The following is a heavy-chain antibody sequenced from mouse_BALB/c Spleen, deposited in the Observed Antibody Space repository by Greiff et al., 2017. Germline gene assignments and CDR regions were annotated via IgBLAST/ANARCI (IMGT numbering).Heavy chain of an antibody. CDR2: ISDGGSYT. CDR3: ARRDGNFLFAY. Sequence: EVKLVESGGGLVKPGGSLKLSCAASGFTFSDYYMYWVRQTPEKRLEWVATISDGGSYTYYPDSVKGRFTISRDNAKNNLYLQMSSLKSEDTAMYYCARRDGNFLFAYWGQGTLVTVSA. J-gene: IGHJ3*01. D-gene: IGHD2-1*01. CDR1: GFTFSDYY. V-gene: IGHV5-4*02.